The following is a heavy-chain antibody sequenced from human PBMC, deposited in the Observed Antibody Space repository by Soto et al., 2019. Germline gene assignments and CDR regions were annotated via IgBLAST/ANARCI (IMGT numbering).Heavy chain of an antibody. CDR1: GYTFTSYG. V-gene: IGHV1-18*01. Sequence: ASVKVSCKASGYTFTSYGISWVRQAPGQGLEWMGWISAYNGNTNYAQKLQGRVTMTTDTSTSTAYMELRSLRSDDTAVYYCARDWDPTDYYYYYYMDVWGKGTTVTVSS. CDR2: ISAYNGNT. CDR3: ARDWDPTDYYYYYYMDV. D-gene: IGHD1-26*01. J-gene: IGHJ6*03.